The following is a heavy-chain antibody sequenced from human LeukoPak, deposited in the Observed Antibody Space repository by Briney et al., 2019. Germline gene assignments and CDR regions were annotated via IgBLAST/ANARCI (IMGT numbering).Heavy chain of an antibody. CDR2: ISSSSSYI. CDR1: GFTFSSYS. D-gene: IGHD4-17*01. V-gene: IGHV3-21*01. CDR3: ARVSDYGDYLDY. Sequence: GGSLRLSCAASGFTFSSYSMNWVRQAPGKGVEWVSSISSSSSYIYYADSVKGRFTISRDNAKNSLYLQMNSLRAEDTAVYYCARVSDYGDYLDYWGQGTLVTVSS. J-gene: IGHJ4*02.